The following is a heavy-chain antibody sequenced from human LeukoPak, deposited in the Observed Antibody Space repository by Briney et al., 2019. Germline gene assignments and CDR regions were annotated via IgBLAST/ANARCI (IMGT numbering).Heavy chain of an antibody. J-gene: IGHJ4*02. V-gene: IGHV3-33*06. Sequence: GESLKISCTASGFTFSNYGFHWVRQAPGKGLEWVAVIWYDGSNKYYADSVKGRFTISRDNSKNTLYLQMNSLRAEDTAVYYCAKGNYYGSGSYYPTYYFDYWGQGTLVTVSS. CDR2: IWYDGSNK. CDR3: AKGNYYGSGSYYPTYYFDY. CDR1: GFTFSNYG. D-gene: IGHD3-10*01.